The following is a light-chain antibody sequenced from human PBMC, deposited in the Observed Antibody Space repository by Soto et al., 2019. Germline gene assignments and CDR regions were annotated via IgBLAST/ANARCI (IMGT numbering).Light chain of an antibody. CDR1: QSVSSY. Sequence: IVLTQSPAAVSLSPGERATLSCRASQSVSSYLAWYQQKPGQAPRLLIYGASGRATGIPDRFSGSGSGTDFTLTISRLEPEDFAVYYCQQYGSSPWTFGQGTKVDI. CDR3: QQYGSSPWT. J-gene: IGKJ1*01. CDR2: GAS. V-gene: IGKV3-20*01.